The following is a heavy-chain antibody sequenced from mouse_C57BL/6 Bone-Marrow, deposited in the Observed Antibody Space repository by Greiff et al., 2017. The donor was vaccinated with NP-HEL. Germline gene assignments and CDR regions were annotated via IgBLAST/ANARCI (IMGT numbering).Heavy chain of an antibody. D-gene: IGHD1-1*01. V-gene: IGHV14-4*01. CDR2: IDPENGDT. CDR3: TSYYYGSPFDY. J-gene: IGHJ2*01. Sequence: VQLQQSGAELVRPGASVKLSCTASGFNIKDDYMHWVKQRPEQGLEWIGWIDPENGDTEYASKFQGKATITADTSSNTAYLQLSSLTSEDTAVDYCTSYYYGSPFDYWGQGTTLTVSS. CDR1: GFNIKDDY.